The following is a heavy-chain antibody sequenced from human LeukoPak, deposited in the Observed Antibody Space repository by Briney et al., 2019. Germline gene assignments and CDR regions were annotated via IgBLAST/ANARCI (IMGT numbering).Heavy chain of an antibody. J-gene: IGHJ5*02. V-gene: IGHV1-18*01. CDR3: ARDRWAYYDSSGYFNWFDP. CDR1: GYTFTSYG. D-gene: IGHD3-22*01. CDR2: ISAYNGNT. Sequence: ASVKVSCKASGYTFTSYGISWVRQAPGQGLEWMGWISAYNGNTNYAQKLQGRVTMITDTSTSTAYMELRSLRSDDTAVYYCARDRWAYYDSSGYFNWFDPWGQGTLVTVSS.